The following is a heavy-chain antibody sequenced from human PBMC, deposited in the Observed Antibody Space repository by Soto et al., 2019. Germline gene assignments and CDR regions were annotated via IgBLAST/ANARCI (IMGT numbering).Heavy chain of an antibody. V-gene: IGHV4-4*02. D-gene: IGHD1-26*01. J-gene: IGHJ4*02. Sequence: QVQLQESGPGLVKPSGTLSLTCAVSGASIRSNNWWSWVRQPPGKGLEWIGEIFHGGSTYYNPSLTTRLTISVDKSKNQFALNLTSVSAADTDVYYCARVYSGSYSDSWGRGTVVTVS. CDR1: GASIRSNNW. CDR3: ARVYSGSYSDS. CDR2: IFHGGST.